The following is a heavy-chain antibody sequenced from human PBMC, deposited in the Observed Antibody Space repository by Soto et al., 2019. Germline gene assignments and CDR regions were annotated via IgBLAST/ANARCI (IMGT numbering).Heavy chain of an antibody. CDR2: INDDGIST. CDR3: TRGPRSTSTGTGAF. J-gene: IGHJ4*02. D-gene: IGHD1-1*01. CDR1: GFTFSMYW. V-gene: IGHV3-74*01. Sequence: GGSLRLSCAASGFTFSMYWMHWVRQVPGKGPEWVSRINDDGISTNYADSVKGRFAISRDNAKNTLYLQMNALRVEDTAVYYCTRGPRSTSTGTGAFWGQGTLVTVSS.